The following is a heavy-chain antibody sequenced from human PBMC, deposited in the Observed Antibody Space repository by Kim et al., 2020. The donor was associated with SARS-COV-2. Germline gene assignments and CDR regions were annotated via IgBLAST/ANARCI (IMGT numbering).Heavy chain of an antibody. D-gene: IGHD3-22*01. Sequence: GGSLRLSCAAAGFNFTSYSMNWVRQAPGKGLEWVSSISSTGSFVNYADSVKGRFTISRDNAKKSLFLQMNSLTVEDTALYYCARDGFDSTGYYASYFFYYGMDVWGLGTTVTVSS. CDR3: ARDGFDSTGYYASYFFYYGMDV. CDR1: GFNFTSYS. CDR2: ISSTGSFV. V-gene: IGHV3-21*01. J-gene: IGHJ6*02.